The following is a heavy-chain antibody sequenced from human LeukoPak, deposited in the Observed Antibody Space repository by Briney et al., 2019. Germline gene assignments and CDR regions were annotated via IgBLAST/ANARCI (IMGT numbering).Heavy chain of an antibody. J-gene: IGHJ4*02. CDR1: GGSISSYY. V-gene: IGHV4-59*08. D-gene: IGHD4-4*01. CDR2: IYYSGST. Sequence: SETLSLTCTVSGGSISSYYWSWIRQPPGKGLEWIGYIYYSGSTNYNPSLKSRVTISVDTSKNQFSLKLSSVTAADTAVYYCARQKAGNYDPVFDYWGQGTLVTVSS. CDR3: ARQKAGNYDPVFDY.